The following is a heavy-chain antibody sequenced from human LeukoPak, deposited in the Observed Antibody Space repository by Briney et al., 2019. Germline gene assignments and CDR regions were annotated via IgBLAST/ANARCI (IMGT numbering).Heavy chain of an antibody. CDR2: IYYTGST. CDR1: GGSISTYC. J-gene: IGHJ4*02. Sequence: SETLSLTCTVSGGSISTYCWSWIRQPPGKGLEWIGYIYYTGSTNYNPSLKSRVTISIDTSKNQFSLKLRSVTAADTAVYYCARVDSSNWYDSRGYFDYWGQGTLVTVSS. D-gene: IGHD6-13*01. V-gene: IGHV4-59*01. CDR3: ARVDSSNWYDSRGYFDY.